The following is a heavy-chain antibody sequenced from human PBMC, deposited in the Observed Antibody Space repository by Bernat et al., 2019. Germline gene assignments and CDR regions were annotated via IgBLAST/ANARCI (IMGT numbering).Heavy chain of an antibody. CDR1: GGTFSSYA. J-gene: IGHJ4*02. CDR2: IIPIFGTA. D-gene: IGHD6-13*01. V-gene: IGHV1-69*01. CDR3: ARDHSIAAAGNEDYFDY. Sequence: QVQLVQSGAEVKKPGSSVKVSCKASGGTFSSYAISWVRQAPGQGLEWMGGIIPIFGTANYAQKFQGRVTITADESTSTAYMELSSLRSEDTAVYYCARDHSIAAAGNEDYFDYWGQGTLVTVSS.